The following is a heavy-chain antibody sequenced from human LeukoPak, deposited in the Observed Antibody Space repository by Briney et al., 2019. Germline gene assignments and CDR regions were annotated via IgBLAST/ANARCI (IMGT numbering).Heavy chain of an antibody. D-gene: IGHD3-22*01. CDR2: VNTNTGNP. Sequence: ASVKVSCKASGYTFTSYAMNWVRQAPGQGLEWMGWVNTNTGNPTYAQGFTGRIVFSLDTSVSTAYLQISSLKAEHSAVYDCAKNGLGAVVKTDWGQGTLVTVSS. CDR3: AKNGLGAVVKTD. CDR1: GYTFTSYA. J-gene: IGHJ4*02. V-gene: IGHV7-4-1*02.